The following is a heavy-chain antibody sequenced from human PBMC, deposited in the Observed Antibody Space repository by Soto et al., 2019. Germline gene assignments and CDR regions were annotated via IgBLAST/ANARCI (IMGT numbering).Heavy chain of an antibody. V-gene: IGHV4-59*08. CDR3: ARHNYGSGSTYFDY. J-gene: IGHJ4*02. Sequence: SETLSLTCTVSGGSIISYYWSWIRQPPGKGLEWIGYIYYSGSTNYNPSLKSRVTISADTSKNQFSLKLNSMIAADTAVYYCARHNYGSGSTYFDYWGQGTLVTVSS. CDR2: IYYSGST. CDR1: GGSIISYY. D-gene: IGHD3-10*01.